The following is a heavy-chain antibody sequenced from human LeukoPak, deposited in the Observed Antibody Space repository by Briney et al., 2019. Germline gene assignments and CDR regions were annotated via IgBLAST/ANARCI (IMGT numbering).Heavy chain of an antibody. D-gene: IGHD4-17*01. V-gene: IGHV1-18*01. CDR2: IITYNGNT. J-gene: IGHJ6*03. Sequence: ASVKVSCKTSGYTFTSYGLSWVRQAPGQGLEWMGCIITYNGNTYYSQKLQGRVTMTTDTSTSTSYMELRSLRSDDTAVYYCAKTTVTSEEYFYYYMDVWGKGTTVTVSS. CDR1: GYTFTSYG. CDR3: AKTTVTSEEYFYYYMDV.